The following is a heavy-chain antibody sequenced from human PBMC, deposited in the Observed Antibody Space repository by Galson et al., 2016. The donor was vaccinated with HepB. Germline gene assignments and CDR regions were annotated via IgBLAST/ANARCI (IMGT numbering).Heavy chain of an antibody. CDR2: VSNDGGLQ. V-gene: IGHV3-30*18. Sequence: SLRLSCAGSGFTFSNHGMQWVRQAPGKGLEWVAVVSNDGGLQFYVDSVKGRFTISRDNSENTLYLQMNSLKVEDTAVYYCAKERGSRGSHYQSDLDSWGQGILVTVSS. D-gene: IGHD1-26*01. CDR1: GFTFSNHG. CDR3: AKERGSRGSHYQSDLDS. J-gene: IGHJ4*02.